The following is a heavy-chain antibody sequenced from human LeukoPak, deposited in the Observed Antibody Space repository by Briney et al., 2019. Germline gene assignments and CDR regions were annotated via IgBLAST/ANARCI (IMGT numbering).Heavy chain of an antibody. V-gene: IGHV3-48*03. D-gene: IGHD6-13*01. CDR1: GFTFSSYE. Sequence: GGSLRLSRAASGFTFSSYEMNWVRQAPGKGLEWVSYISSSGSPIYYADSVKGRFTVSRDNAKNSLYLQMSSLRAEDTAVYYCARTLAYWGQGTLAAVSS. J-gene: IGHJ4*02. CDR2: ISSSGSPI. CDR3: ARTLAY.